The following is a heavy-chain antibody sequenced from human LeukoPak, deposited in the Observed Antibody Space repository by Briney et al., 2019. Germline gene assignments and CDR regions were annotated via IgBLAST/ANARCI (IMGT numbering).Heavy chain of an antibody. CDR1: GGYIRGYH. CDR3: ARYTAMVPFDY. J-gene: IGHJ4*02. V-gene: IGHV4-59*01. CDR2: IYYDGST. D-gene: IGHD5-18*01. Sequence: PSETLSLTCTVSGGYIRGYHWSWIRQPPGKGLEWIGYIYYDGSTNYNPSLKSRVTISVDTSKNQFSLKVRSVTAADTAVYYCARYTAMVPFDYWGQGTLVTVSS.